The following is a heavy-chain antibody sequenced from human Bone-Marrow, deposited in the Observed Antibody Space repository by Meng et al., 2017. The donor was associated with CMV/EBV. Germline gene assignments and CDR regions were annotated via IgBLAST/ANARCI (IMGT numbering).Heavy chain of an antibody. CDR3: ARAGATPSYYYGMDV. Sequence: ASVKVSCKASGYTFTSYGISWVRQAPRQGLEWMGWISAYNGNTNYAQKLQGRVTMTTDTSTSTAYMELRSLRSDDTAVYYCARAGATPSYYYGMDVWSQGTTVTVSS. V-gene: IGHV1-18*01. D-gene: IGHD1-26*01. CDR2: ISAYNGNT. CDR1: GYTFTSYG. J-gene: IGHJ6*02.